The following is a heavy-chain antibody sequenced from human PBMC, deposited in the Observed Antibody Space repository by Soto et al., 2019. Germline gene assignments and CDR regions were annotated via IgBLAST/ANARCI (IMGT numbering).Heavy chain of an antibody. J-gene: IGHJ6*02. D-gene: IGHD1-1*01. V-gene: IGHV1-69*06. CDR1: GGTFSSYA. CDR2: IIPIFGTA. Sequence: SVKVSCKASGGTFSSYAISWVRQAPGQGLEWMGGIIPIFGTANYAQKFQGRVTITADKSTSTAYMELSSLRSEDTAVYYCARDGRGPRPYYYYGMDVWGQGTTVTVSS. CDR3: ARDGRGPRPYYYYGMDV.